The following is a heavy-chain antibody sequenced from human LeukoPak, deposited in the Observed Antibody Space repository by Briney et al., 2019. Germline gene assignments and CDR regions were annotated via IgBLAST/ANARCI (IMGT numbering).Heavy chain of an antibody. Sequence: PGGSLRLSCAASGFTFSSYSMNWVRQALGKGLEWVSDISSSSSTIYYADSVKGRFTISRDNAKNSLYLQMNSLRAEDTAVYYCARVLRGGEAYFDYWGQGTLVTVSS. V-gene: IGHV3-48*04. CDR1: GFTFSSYS. CDR3: ARVLRGGEAYFDY. CDR2: ISSSSSTI. D-gene: IGHD3-10*01. J-gene: IGHJ4*02.